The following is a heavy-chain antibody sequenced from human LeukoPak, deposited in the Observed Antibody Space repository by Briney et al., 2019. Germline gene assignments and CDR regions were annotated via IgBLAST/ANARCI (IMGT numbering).Heavy chain of an antibody. V-gene: IGHV3-48*01. J-gene: IGHJ4*01. Sequence: GGSLRLSCAASGITFSSYSMNWVRQAPGKGLEWVSYISSFSGTINYADSVKGRFTISRDNAKNSLYLQMNSLRAEDTAVYYCARDQGGVGYWGQEPWSPSPQ. CDR1: GITFSSYS. D-gene: IGHD3-16*01. CDR3: ARDQGGVGY. CDR2: ISSFSGTI.